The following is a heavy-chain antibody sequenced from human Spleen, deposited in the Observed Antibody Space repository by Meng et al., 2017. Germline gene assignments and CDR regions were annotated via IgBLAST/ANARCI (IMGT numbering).Heavy chain of an antibody. J-gene: IGHJ4*02. V-gene: IGHV3-74*01. CDR2: INPDGSST. CDR3: SKDYTGSDDY. CDR1: GFTFSSYW. D-gene: IGHD5-12*01. Sequence: DVQLLESGGGLVQPGGSLRLSCAASGFTFSSYWMHWVRQVPGQGLVWVSRINPDGSSTSYADSVKGRFTISRDNAKNTLYLQMTSLRAEDTAVYYCSKDYTGSDDYWGQGTLVTVSS.